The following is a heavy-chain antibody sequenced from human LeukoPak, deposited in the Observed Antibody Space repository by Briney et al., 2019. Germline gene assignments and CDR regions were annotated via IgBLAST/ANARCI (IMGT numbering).Heavy chain of an antibody. V-gene: IGHV3-30-3*01. CDR1: GFTFNSDA. Sequence: GGSLRLSCAASGFTFNSDAMHWVRQAPGKGLEWVALISYDGNNKYYTDSVKGRFTISRDKPKNTLYLQMNSLRPEDTAVYYCATVGTEAGALPDYYSYMDVWGKGTTVTVSS. CDR3: ATVGTEAGALPDYYSYMDV. J-gene: IGHJ6*03. CDR2: ISYDGNNK. D-gene: IGHD2-21*02.